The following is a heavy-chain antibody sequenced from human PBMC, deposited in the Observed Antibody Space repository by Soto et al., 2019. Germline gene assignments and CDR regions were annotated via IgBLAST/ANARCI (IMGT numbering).Heavy chain of an antibody. J-gene: IGHJ6*02. CDR3: ARVGQRYFDWLLSPAPYYYYGMDV. CDR2: ISYDGSNK. CDR1: GFTFSSYA. Sequence: GGSLRLSCAASGFTFSSYAMHWVRQAPGKGLEWVAVISYDGSNKYYADSVKGRLTISRDNSKNTLYLQMNSLRAEDTAVYYCARVGQRYFDWLLSPAPYYYYGMDVWGQGTTVTVSS. V-gene: IGHV3-30-3*01. D-gene: IGHD3-9*01.